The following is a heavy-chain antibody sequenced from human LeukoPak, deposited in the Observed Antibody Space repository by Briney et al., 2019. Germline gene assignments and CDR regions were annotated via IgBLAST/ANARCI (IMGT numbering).Heavy chain of an antibody. CDR2: IYHSGST. D-gene: IGHD3-3*01. J-gene: IGHJ4*02. Sequence: SETLSLTCAVSGGSISSSNWWSWVRQPPGKGLEWIGEIYHSGSTNYNPSLKSRVTISVDTSKNQFSLKLSSVTAADTAVYYCARGYYDFWSGYYIGPFDYWGQGTLVTVSS. CDR3: ARGYYDFWSGYYIGPFDY. CDR1: GGSISSSNW. V-gene: IGHV4-4*02.